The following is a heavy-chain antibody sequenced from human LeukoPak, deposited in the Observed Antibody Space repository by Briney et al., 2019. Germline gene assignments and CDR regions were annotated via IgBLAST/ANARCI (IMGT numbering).Heavy chain of an antibody. CDR1: GGSISSGAYY. D-gene: IGHD2-2*02. CDR2: INHSGST. V-gene: IGHV4-34*01. J-gene: IGHJ6*02. CDR3: ASVRGYCSSTSCYKYDYYYYGMDV. Sequence: SETLSLTCTVSGGSISSGAYYWSWIRQPPGKGLEWIGEINHSGSTNYNPSLKSRVTISVDTSKNQFSLKLSSVTAADTAVYYCASVRGYCSSTSCYKYDYYYYGMDVWGQGTTVTVSS.